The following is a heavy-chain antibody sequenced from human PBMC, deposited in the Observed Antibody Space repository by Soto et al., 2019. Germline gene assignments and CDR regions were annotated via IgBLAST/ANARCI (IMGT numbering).Heavy chain of an antibody. D-gene: IGHD2-2*01. J-gene: IGHJ4*02. V-gene: IGHV4-39*01. Sequence: PSETLSLTCTVSGGAINTNNYYWGWVRQAPGKGLEWIGSVFYDGTTYYSPSLKSRVTISLATSRTQFSLKLNSVTAADTAVYYCESIVVVSPVANVWGQGTLVTVSS. CDR1: GGAINTNNYY. CDR3: ESIVVVSPVANV. CDR2: VFYDGTT.